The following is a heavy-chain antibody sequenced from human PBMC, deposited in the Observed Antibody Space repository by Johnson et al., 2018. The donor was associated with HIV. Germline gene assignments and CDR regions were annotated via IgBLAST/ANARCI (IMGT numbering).Heavy chain of an antibody. CDR3: AKTLSPVSPDAFDI. D-gene: IGHD3-10*01. J-gene: IGHJ3*02. CDR2: ISGSGGST. CDR1: GFTFSSYV. V-gene: IGHV3-23*04. Sequence: VQLVESGGGLVQPGGSLRLSCAASGFTFSSYVLSWVRLAPGKGLAWVSSISGSGGSTYYTDSVKGRFTISRDNSKNTLYLQMNSLRAEDTAVYYCAKTLSPVSPDAFDIWGQGTMVTVSS.